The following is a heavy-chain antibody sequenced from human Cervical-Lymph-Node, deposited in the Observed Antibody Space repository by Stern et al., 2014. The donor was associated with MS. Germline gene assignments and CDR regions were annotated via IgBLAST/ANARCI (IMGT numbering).Heavy chain of an antibody. J-gene: IGHJ5*02. CDR1: GYMFTGYF. Sequence: VHLVESGAEVKEPGASVKVSCTASGYMFTGYFIHWVRQAPGQGLEWLGWINPNSGGTNYAQKFQGWVTMTRDTSISTAYMELSSLRSDDTAVYYCARDRSGAKMNWFDPWGQGTLVIVSS. CDR3: ARDRSGAKMNWFDP. D-gene: IGHD5-12*01. CDR2: INPNSGGT. V-gene: IGHV1-2*04.